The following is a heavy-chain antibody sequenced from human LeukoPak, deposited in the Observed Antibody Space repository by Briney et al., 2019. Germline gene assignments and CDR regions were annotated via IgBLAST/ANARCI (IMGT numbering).Heavy chain of an antibody. CDR1: SGSISSGGYS. J-gene: IGHJ4*02. CDR2: IYHSGST. D-gene: IGHD5-18*01. CDR3: ASERTVDTAMVT. V-gene: IGHV4-30-2*01. Sequence: PSQTLSLTCAVSSGSISSGGYSWSWIRQPPGKGLEWIGYIYHSGSTYYNPSLKSRVTISVDRSKNQFSLKLSSVTAADTAVYYCASERTVDTAMVTWGQGTLVTVSS.